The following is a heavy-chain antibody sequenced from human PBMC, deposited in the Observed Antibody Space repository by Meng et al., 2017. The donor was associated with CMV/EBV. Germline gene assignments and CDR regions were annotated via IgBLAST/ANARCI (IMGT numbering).Heavy chain of an antibody. D-gene: IGHD6-13*01. CDR2: IYSGGRS. Sequence: GESLKISCAASGFIVSSDYMTWVRQAPGKGLEWVSVIYSGGRSYYADFAQGRFTISRDTSKNTLYLQMNSLSPEDTAVYYCARDIAAAAGSVSWGQGTVVTVSS. CDR3: ARDIAAAAGSVS. J-gene: IGHJ5*02. V-gene: IGHV3-66*02. CDR1: GFIVSSDY.